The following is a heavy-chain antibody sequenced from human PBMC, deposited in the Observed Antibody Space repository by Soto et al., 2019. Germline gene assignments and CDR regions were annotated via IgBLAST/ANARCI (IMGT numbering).Heavy chain of an antibody. CDR1: GFIFSYYP. V-gene: IGHV3-30-3*01. CDR3: ARVDRTITTYYYYGMDV. J-gene: IGHJ6*02. Sequence: VGSLRLSCAASGFIFSYYPMHWVRQAPGKGLEWVAVMSHDGSDKNYADAVKGRFTISRDNSINTLFLQMNSLRAEDTAVYYCARVDRTITTYYYYGMDVWGQGTTVTVSS. CDR2: MSHDGSDK. D-gene: IGHD4-4*01.